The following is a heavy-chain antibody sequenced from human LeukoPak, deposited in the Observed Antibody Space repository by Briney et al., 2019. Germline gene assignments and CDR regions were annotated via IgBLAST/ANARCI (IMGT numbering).Heavy chain of an antibody. CDR3: ARGIKHEVTMVRGWNYYYYGMDV. J-gene: IGHJ6*02. CDR1: GGSFSGYY. D-gene: IGHD3-10*01. V-gene: IGHV4-34*01. CDR2: INHSGST. Sequence: SEALSLTCAVYGGSFSGYYWSWIRQPPGKRLEWIGEINHSGSTNYNPSLKSRVTISADTSKNQFSLKLSSVTAADKAVYYCARGIKHEVTMVRGWNYYYYGMDVWGQGTTVTVSS.